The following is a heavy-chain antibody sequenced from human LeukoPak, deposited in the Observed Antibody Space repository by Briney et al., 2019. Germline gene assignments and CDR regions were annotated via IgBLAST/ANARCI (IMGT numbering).Heavy chain of an antibody. CDR2: IYTSGST. D-gene: IGHD3-3*01. J-gene: IGHJ6*03. V-gene: IGHV4-4*07. CDR1: GGSISSYY. CDR3: ARDVGDFWSGYYTDYYYYMDV. Sequence: SETLSLTCTVSGGSISSYYWSWIRQPAGKGLEWIGRIYTSGSTNYNPSLKSRVTMSVDTSKNHFSLKLSSVTAADTAVYYCARDVGDFWSGYYTDYYYYMDVWGKGTTVTVSS.